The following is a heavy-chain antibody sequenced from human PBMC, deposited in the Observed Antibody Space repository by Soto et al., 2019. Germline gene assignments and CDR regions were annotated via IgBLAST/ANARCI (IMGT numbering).Heavy chain of an antibody. CDR1: SGSITTGAYY. J-gene: IGHJ3*02. D-gene: IGHD3-10*01. Sequence: SETLSLTCTVSSGSITTGAYYWGWVRQPPGKGLEWIVSIYYSGTTNYNPSLKSRVTISVNTSKNQFSLELSSVTAADTAVYYCARDAYYGSGSYVFDIWGQGTMVTVSS. CDR2: IYYSGTT. CDR3: ARDAYYGSGSYVFDI. V-gene: IGHV4-39*07.